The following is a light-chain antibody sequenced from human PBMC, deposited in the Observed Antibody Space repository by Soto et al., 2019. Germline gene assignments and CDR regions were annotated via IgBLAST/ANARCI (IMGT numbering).Light chain of an antibody. CDR3: QQDYNLPRT. J-gene: IGKJ1*01. Sequence: PGKRITLSCRASQSVSSSYLTWYQQKPGQAPRLIIYGASTRATSIPARFSGSGSGTDFTLTISSLQPEDFAVYYCQQDYNLPRTFGQGTKVEIK. V-gene: IGKV3D-7*01. CDR1: QSVSSSY. CDR2: GAS.